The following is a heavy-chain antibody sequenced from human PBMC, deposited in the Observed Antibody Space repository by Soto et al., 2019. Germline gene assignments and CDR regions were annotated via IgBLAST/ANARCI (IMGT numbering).Heavy chain of an antibody. Sequence: PSENLSLTCTVSGGSISRGGYYWSWIRQHPGKGLEWIGYIYYSGSTYYNPSLKSRVTISVDTSKNQFSLKLSSVTAADTAVYYCARERITMVRGHYYGMDVWGQGTTVTVSS. J-gene: IGHJ6*02. CDR3: ARERITMVRGHYYGMDV. CDR1: GGSISRGGYY. V-gene: IGHV4-31*03. CDR2: IYYSGST. D-gene: IGHD3-10*01.